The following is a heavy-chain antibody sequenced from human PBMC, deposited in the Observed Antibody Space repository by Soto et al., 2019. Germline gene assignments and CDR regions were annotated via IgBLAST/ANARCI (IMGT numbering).Heavy chain of an antibody. Sequence: SVKVSCKASGGTFSSYAISWVRQAPGQGLEWMGGIIPIFGTANYAQKFQGRVTITADESTSTAYMELSSLRSEDTAVYYFARVDCSGGSCYSLYYYGMDVWGQGTTVTVSS. CDR2: IIPIFGTA. V-gene: IGHV1-69*13. D-gene: IGHD2-15*01. CDR1: GGTFSSYA. J-gene: IGHJ6*02. CDR3: ARVDCSGGSCYSLYYYGMDV.